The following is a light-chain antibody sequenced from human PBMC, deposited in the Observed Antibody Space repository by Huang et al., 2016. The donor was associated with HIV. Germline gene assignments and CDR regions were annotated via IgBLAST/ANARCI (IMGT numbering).Light chain of an antibody. CDR2: STS. Sequence: DIQMTQSPSSLSAFVGDTVTITCRASQGISNSVAWYQQKPGKAPKLLLYSTSRLESGVPSRSRGCGSGTDYTLTINSLQPDDFATYYCQQYYTSPTFGQGSKVEIK. J-gene: IGKJ1*01. CDR3: QQYYTSPT. V-gene: IGKV1-NL1*01. CDR1: QGISNS.